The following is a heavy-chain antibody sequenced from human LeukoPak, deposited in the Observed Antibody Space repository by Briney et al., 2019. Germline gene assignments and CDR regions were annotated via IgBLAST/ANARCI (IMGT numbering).Heavy chain of an antibody. CDR1: GFTFSSYA. J-gene: IGHJ4*02. CDR3: AKKADYDFWSGYSTLDY. CDR2: ISGSGGST. V-gene: IGHV3-23*01. D-gene: IGHD3-3*01. Sequence: GGSLRLSCAASGFTFSSYAMSWVRQAPGKGLEWVSAISGSGGSTYYADSVKGRFTISRDNSKNTPYLQMNSLRAEDTAVYYCAKKADYDFWSGYSTLDYWGQGTLVTVSS.